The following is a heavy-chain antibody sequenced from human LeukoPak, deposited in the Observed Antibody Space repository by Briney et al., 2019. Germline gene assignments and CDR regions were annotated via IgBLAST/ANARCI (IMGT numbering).Heavy chain of an antibody. CDR2: IIPIFGTA. D-gene: IGHD3-22*01. CDR1: XGXFXSYA. CDR3: ARAPYYYDSSGYYWHYFDY. Sequence: KXSCXAXXGXFXSYATSWVRQAPGQGLEWMGGIIPIFGTANYAQKFQGRVTITADESTSTAYMELSSLRSEDTAVYYCARAPYYYDSSGYYWHYFDYWGQGTLVTVSS. V-gene: IGHV1-69*01. J-gene: IGHJ4*02.